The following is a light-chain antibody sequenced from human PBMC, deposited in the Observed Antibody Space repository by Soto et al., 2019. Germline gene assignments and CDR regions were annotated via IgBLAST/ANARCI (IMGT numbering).Light chain of an antibody. Sequence: VVTQSPATLSLSPGERATLSCRASQSVSSIYLAWYQQKLGQAPRLLIYGASSRATGIPDRFSGSGSGTDFTLTISRLEPEDFAVYYCQQYDNSPYSFGQGTKVDIK. CDR2: GAS. CDR3: QQYDNSPYS. J-gene: IGKJ2*01. CDR1: QSVSSIY. V-gene: IGKV3-20*01.